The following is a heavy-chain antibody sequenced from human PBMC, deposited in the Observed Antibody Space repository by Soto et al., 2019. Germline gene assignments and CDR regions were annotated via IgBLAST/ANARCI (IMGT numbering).Heavy chain of an antibody. D-gene: IGHD5-12*01. CDR2: ISGSGGYT. Sequence: GGSLRLSCAASGFTFSTYAMSWVRQAPGKGLEWVAAISGSGGYTYYADSVKGRCTISRDNSKNTLYLQMNSLRVEDTAVYYCAKDHSVYSGYDHYYGMDVWGQGTTVTVSS. V-gene: IGHV3-23*01. CDR3: AKDHSVYSGYDHYYGMDV. CDR1: GFTFSTYA. J-gene: IGHJ6*02.